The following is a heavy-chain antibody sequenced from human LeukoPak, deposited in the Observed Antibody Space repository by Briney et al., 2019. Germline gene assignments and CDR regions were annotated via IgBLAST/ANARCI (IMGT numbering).Heavy chain of an antibody. CDR2: IYYSGST. Sequence: SETLSLTCTVPGGSISSGGYYWSWIRQHPGKGLEWIGYIYYSGSTYYNPSLKSRVTISVDTSKNQFSLKLSSVTAADTAVYYCARESSGDPNWFDPWGQGTLVTVSS. CDR3: ARESSGDPNWFDP. J-gene: IGHJ5*02. V-gene: IGHV4-31*03. CDR1: GGSISSGGYY. D-gene: IGHD3-10*01.